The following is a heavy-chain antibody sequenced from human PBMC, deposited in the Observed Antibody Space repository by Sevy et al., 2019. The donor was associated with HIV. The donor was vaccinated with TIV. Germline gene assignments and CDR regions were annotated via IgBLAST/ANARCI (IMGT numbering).Heavy chain of an antibody. CDR3: ARDQGFGESNWFDP. J-gene: IGHJ5*02. D-gene: IGHD3-10*01. Sequence: WGSLRLSCAASGFTFSSYEMNWVRQAPGKGLEWVSYISSSGSTIYYADSVKGRFTISRDNAKNSLYLQMNSLRAEDTAVYYCARDQGFGESNWFDPWGQGTLVTVSS. V-gene: IGHV3-48*03. CDR2: ISSSGSTI. CDR1: GFTFSSYE.